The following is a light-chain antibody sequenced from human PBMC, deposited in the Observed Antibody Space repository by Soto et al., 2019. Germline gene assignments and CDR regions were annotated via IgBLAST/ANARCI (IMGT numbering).Light chain of an antibody. J-gene: IGKJ1*01. Sequence: EIVLTQSPATLSLSPGERATLSCRASQSVSTNLAWYQHKPGQAPRLLIYGASNRATGIPARFSGSGSGTDFTLTISSLEHEDFAVYYCQQRRNWWTFGQGTKVDIK. CDR1: QSVSTN. CDR3: QQRRNWWT. CDR2: GAS. V-gene: IGKV3-11*01.